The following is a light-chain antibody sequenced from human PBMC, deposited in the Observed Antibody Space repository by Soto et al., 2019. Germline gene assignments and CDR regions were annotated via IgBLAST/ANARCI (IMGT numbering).Light chain of an antibody. V-gene: IGLV4-69*01. CDR1: SGHSNYP. Sequence: QSVLTQSPSASASLGASVKLTCTLSSGHSNYPIAWHQQQPEKGPRYLMKVNSDGTHRKGDGIPDRFSGSNSGAERYLTISSLQSEEGADYFCQTWDTGIRVLFGGGTKLTVL. CDR2: VNSDGTH. J-gene: IGLJ2*01. CDR3: QTWDTGIRVL.